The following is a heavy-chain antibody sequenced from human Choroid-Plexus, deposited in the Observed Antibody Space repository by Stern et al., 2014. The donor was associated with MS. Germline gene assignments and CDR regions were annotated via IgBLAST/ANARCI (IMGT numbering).Heavy chain of an antibody. V-gene: IGHV3-30*18. CDR3: AKDRQWSTYFFDY. CDR2: ISYDGSDK. J-gene: IGHJ4*02. D-gene: IGHD2-15*01. Sequence: VQLLESGGGVAQPGRPLILSCAASGFTFSNFGMHWVRQAPGKRLEWVALISYDGSDKYYADSVKGRFTIFRDNSKNTLYMHMNSLRAEDTAVYYCAKDRQWSTYFFDYWGQGSLVTVSS. CDR1: GFTFSNFG.